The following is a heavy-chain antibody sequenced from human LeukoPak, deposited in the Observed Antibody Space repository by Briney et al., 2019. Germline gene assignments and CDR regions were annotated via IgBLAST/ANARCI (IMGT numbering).Heavy chain of an antibody. J-gene: IGHJ4*02. CDR2: FYHGGRT. CDR3: ARPGDGSSWSLFDY. V-gene: IGHV4-38-2*01. D-gene: IGHD6-13*01. Sequence: SETLSLTCAVSGYSISSGYYWGWIRQPPGKRQEWIGSFYHGGRTHYNPSLKSRVTISVDTSKNQFSLKLSSVTAADTAVYYCARPGDGSSWSLFDYWGQGTLVTVSS. CDR1: GYSISSGYY.